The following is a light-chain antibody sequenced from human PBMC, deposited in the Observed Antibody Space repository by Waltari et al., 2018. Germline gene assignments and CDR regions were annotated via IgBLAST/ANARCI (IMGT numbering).Light chain of an antibody. Sequence: QSALTQPRSVSASPGQSVTISCTGTSNDIGCYVYVSWYQQYPGRAPRLLIFDVSQRPSGVPDRFSGSKSGTKASLTISGLQSDDEADYYCFAYAGTYTYLFGTGTRVTVL. CDR1: SNDIGCYVY. V-gene: IGLV2-11*01. CDR3: FAYAGTYTYL. CDR2: DVS. J-gene: IGLJ1*01.